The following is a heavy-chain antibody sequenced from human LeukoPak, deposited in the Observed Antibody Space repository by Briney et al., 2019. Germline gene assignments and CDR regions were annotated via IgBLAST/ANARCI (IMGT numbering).Heavy chain of an antibody. J-gene: IGHJ1*01. CDR1: GGSFTTYY. CDR2: IYHSGST. CDR3: ASGRQKLTPGGFQH. V-gene: IGHV4-59*01. D-gene: IGHD6-13*01. Sequence: SETLSLTCTVSGGSFTTYYWNWIRQPPGKGLEWIGYIYHSGSTNYDPSLKSRVTISVDTSKNQFSLKLSSVTAGDTAVYYCASGRQKLTPGGFQHWGQGTLVTVSS.